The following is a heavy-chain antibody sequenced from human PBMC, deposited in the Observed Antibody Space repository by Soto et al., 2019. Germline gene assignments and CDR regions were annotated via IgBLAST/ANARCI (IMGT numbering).Heavy chain of an antibody. J-gene: IGHJ4*02. CDR2: INEDGSKK. D-gene: IGHD6-19*01. Sequence: DVQLVESGGALVQPGGSLGLSCAVSGFTVSAKWMSWVRQAPGKGLEWLANINEDGSKKFYVDSVKGRFTISKDNAKNSLSLQVGSLRADDTAVYYCAREMHLGSGWGDIDIWGRGTMVTVSS. CDR3: AREMHLGSGWGDIDI. CDR1: GFTVSAKW. V-gene: IGHV3-7*03.